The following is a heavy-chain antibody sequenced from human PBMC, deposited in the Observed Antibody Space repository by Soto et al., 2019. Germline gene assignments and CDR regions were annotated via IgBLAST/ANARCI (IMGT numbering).Heavy chain of an antibody. Sequence: PGGSLRLSCAASGFTFSSYAMNWVRQAPGKGLEWVSAISGSGGGTSYADSVRGRFTISRDNSKTTLYLQMNSLRAEDTAVYYCSRWSGYGDLWGQGTLVTVSS. CDR2: ISGSGGGT. V-gene: IGHV3-23*01. CDR1: GFTFSSYA. CDR3: SRWSGYGDL. J-gene: IGHJ4*02. D-gene: IGHD5-12*01.